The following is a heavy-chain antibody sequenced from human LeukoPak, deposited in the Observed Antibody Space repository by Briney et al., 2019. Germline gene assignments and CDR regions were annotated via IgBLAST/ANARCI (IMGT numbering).Heavy chain of an antibody. CDR1: GFTFSNAW. Sequence: GGSLRLSCAASGFTFSNAWMSWVRQAPGKGLEWVGRIKSKTDGGTTDYAAPVKGRFTISRDDSKNALYLQMNSLKTEDTAVYYCTTDPGITMIVADAFDIWGQGTMVTVSS. CDR2: IKSKTDGGTT. V-gene: IGHV3-15*01. D-gene: IGHD3-22*01. CDR3: TTDPGITMIVADAFDI. J-gene: IGHJ3*02.